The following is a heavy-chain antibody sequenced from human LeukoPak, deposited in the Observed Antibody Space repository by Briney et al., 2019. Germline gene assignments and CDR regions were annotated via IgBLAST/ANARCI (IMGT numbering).Heavy chain of an antibody. CDR2: ISGDGEST. V-gene: IGHV3-23*01. CDR3: AKDRDCSSTGCYVFAN. CDR1: GVTLRNYA. J-gene: IGHJ4*02. Sequence: PGGSLRLSCAASGVTLRNYAMTWIRQAPGKGLQWVSVISGDGESTYYAASVRGRFTISRDNSKNTMYLQMNNLRAEDTAIYYCAKDRDCSSTGCYVFANWGQGTLVTVSS. D-gene: IGHD2-2*01.